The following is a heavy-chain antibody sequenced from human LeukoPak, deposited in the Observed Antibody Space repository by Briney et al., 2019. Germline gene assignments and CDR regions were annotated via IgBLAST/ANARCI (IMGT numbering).Heavy chain of an antibody. V-gene: IGHV4-61*02. D-gene: IGHD1-26*01. Sequence: SETLSLTCTVSGGSISSGSYYWSWIRQPAGKGLEWIGRIYTSGSTNYNPSLKSRVTISVDTSKNQFSLKLSSVTAADTAVYYCASEGILGATPLWDQGTLVTVSS. J-gene: IGHJ4*02. CDR2: IYTSGST. CDR1: GGSISSGSYY. CDR3: ASEGILGATPL.